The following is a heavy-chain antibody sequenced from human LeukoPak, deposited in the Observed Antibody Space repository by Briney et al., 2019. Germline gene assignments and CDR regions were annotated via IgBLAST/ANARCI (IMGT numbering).Heavy chain of an antibody. CDR3: ARDPMADFDY. CDR2: ISPDGVNH. Sequence: PGGSLRLSCAASGFTFSSYAMHWVRQAPGKGLEWVAVISPDGVNHYYADSVKGRFTISRDNSKNTPYMQMYSLRAEDTAVYYCARDPMADFDYWGQGTLVTVSS. V-gene: IGHV3-30-3*01. J-gene: IGHJ4*02. CDR1: GFTFSSYA. D-gene: IGHD2-8*01.